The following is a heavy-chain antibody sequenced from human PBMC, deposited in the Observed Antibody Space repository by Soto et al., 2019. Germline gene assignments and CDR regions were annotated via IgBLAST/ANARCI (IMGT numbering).Heavy chain of an antibody. J-gene: IGHJ6*02. V-gene: IGHV4-34*01. CDR1: GGSFSGYY. Sequence: SETLSLTCAVYGGSFSGYYWSWIRQPPGKGLEWIGEINHSGSTNYNPSLKSRVTISVDTSKKQFSLKLSSVTAADTAVYYCARAYGSGYMDVWGQGTTVTVSS. D-gene: IGHD3-10*01. CDR3: ARAYGSGYMDV. CDR2: INHSGST.